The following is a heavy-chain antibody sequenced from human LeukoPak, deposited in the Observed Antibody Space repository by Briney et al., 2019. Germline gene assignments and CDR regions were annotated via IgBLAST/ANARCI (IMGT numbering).Heavy chain of an antibody. CDR1: GFTVSSNY. J-gene: IGHJ4*02. V-gene: IGHV3-21*01. D-gene: IGHD3-22*01. Sequence: GGSLRLSCAASGFTVSSNYMNWVRQAPGKGLEWVSSISSSSSYIYYADSVKGRFTISRDNAKNSLYLQMNSLRAEDTAVYYCARESTDSSGYYSAAVDYWGQGTLVTVSS. CDR3: ARESTDSSGYYSAAVDY. CDR2: ISSSSSYI.